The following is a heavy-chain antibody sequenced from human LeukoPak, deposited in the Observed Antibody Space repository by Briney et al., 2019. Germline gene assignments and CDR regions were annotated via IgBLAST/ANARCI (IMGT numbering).Heavy chain of an antibody. V-gene: IGHV3-21*01. J-gene: IGHJ4*02. CDR2: ISSSSSYI. CDR3: ARREYQFAY. D-gene: IGHD2-2*01. CDR1: GFALSSSG. Sequence: GGSLRPSCAASGFALSSSGMNAVRQAPGKGLEWVSSISSSSSYIYYADSVKGRFTISRDNAKNSLYLQMNSLRAEDTAVYYCARREYQFAYWGRGTLVTVSS.